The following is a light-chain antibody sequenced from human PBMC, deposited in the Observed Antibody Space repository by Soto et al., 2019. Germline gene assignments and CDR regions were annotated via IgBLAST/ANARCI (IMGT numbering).Light chain of an antibody. V-gene: IGKV3-20*01. Sequence: ETVLTQSPGTLSLSPGERATLSCRASQSVSSTWLAWYQQKPGQPPRLLIYGASSRASGIPDRFSGSGSGTDFTLTISRLGPEDFAVYYCQQYGSSRYTFGQGTKLEIK. CDR2: GAS. J-gene: IGKJ2*01. CDR3: QQYGSSRYT. CDR1: QSVSSTW.